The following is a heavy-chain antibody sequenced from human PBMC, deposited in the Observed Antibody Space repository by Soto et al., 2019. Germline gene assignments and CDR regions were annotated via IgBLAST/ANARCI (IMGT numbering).Heavy chain of an antibody. CDR3: ARAYSRYYFSSEPDY. V-gene: IGHV1-18*01. Sequence: QVQLVQSGAEVKKPGASVKVSCRASDYTFTSYGINWVRQAPGQGLEWMGWVSAYNGNTNYAQYFQGRVTMTTDTATNTAYMELRSLRSDDTAVYYCARAYSRYYFSSEPDYWGQGTLVTVSS. J-gene: IGHJ4*02. D-gene: IGHD3-10*01. CDR2: VSAYNGNT. CDR1: DYTFTSYG.